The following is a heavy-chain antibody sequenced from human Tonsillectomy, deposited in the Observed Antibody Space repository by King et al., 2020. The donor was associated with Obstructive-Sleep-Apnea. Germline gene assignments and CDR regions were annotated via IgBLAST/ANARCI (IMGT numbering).Heavy chain of an antibody. CDR1: VGSFSDYY. CDR2: INLSGSA. D-gene: IGHD6-13*01. J-gene: IGHJ5*02. CDR3: ARGSGAAAVKWFDP. V-gene: IGHV4-34*01. Sequence: VQLQQWGAGLLKPSETLSLTCAVYVGSFSDYYWSWIRQPPGKGLEWIGEINLSGSANYNPSPKSRVTISVDTSKSQFSLELCSVTAADTAVYYCARGSGAAAVKWFDPWGQGTLVAVSS.